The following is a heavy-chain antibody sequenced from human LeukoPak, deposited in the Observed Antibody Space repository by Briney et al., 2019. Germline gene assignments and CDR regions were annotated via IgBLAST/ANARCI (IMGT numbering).Heavy chain of an antibody. D-gene: IGHD4-23*01. Sequence: SVKVSCKASGGTFSSYAISWVRQAPGQGLEWMGGIIPIFGTANYAQKLQGRVTMTTDTSTSTAYMELRSLRSDDTAVYYCARGMTTVDWFDPWGQGTLVTVSS. V-gene: IGHV1-69*05. CDR1: GGTFSSYA. CDR2: IIPIFGTA. CDR3: ARGMTTVDWFDP. J-gene: IGHJ5*02.